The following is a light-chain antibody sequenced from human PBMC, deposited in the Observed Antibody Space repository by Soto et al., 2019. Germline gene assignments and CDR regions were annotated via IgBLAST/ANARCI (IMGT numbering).Light chain of an antibody. V-gene: IGKV3-20*01. Sequence: EIVLTQSPGTLSLSPGERATLSCRASQSVSSSYLVWYQQKPGQAPRLLIYGATSRATGISDRFSGSGSGTDFTLTISRLEPEDFAVYYCHHYWEFGQGTKVEIK. J-gene: IGKJ1*01. CDR1: QSVSSSY. CDR3: HHYWE. CDR2: GAT.